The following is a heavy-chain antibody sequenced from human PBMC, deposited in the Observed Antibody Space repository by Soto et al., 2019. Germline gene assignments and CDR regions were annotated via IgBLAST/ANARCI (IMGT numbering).Heavy chain of an antibody. D-gene: IGHD3-9*01. CDR3: AKEGFDWKYYYYGMDV. CDR2: ISYDGSNK. J-gene: IGHJ6*02. CDR1: GFTFSSYG. Sequence: QVQLVESGGGVVQPGRSLSLACAASGFTFSSYGMHWVRQAPGKGLEWVAVISYDGSNKYYADSVKGRFTISRDNSKNTLYLQMNSLRAEDTAVYYCAKEGFDWKYYYYGMDVWGQGTTVTVSS. V-gene: IGHV3-30*18.